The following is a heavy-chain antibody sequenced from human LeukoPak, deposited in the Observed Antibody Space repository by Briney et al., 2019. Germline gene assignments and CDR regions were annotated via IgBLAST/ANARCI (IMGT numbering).Heavy chain of an antibody. CDR1: GGSISSYY. Sequence: SETLSLTCTVSGGSISSYYWSWIRQPPGKGLEWIGYIYYSGSTNYNPSLKSRVTISVDTSKNQFSLKLSSVTAADTAVYYCARGRRSSSWIGVNWFDPWGQGTLVTVSS. J-gene: IGHJ5*02. CDR3: ARGRRSSSWIGVNWFDP. CDR2: IYYSGST. V-gene: IGHV4-59*12. D-gene: IGHD6-13*01.